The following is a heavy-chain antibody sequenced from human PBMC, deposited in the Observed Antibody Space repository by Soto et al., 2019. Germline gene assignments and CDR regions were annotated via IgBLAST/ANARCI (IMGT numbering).Heavy chain of an antibody. CDR1: GGSISSSSYY. D-gene: IGHD1-26*01. Sequence: SETLSLTCTVSGGSISSSSYYWGWIRQPPGKGLEWIGSIYYSGSTYYNPSLKSRVTISVDTSKNQFSLKLSSVTAADTAVYYCAGGWSVGATRLTNYGMDVWGQGTTVTVSS. J-gene: IGHJ6*02. V-gene: IGHV4-39*01. CDR2: IYYSGST. CDR3: AGGWSVGATRLTNYGMDV.